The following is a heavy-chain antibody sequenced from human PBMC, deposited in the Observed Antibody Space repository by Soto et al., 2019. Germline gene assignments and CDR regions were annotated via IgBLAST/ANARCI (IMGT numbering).Heavy chain of an antibody. CDR3: ARATYDAWLVRDYCYGDV. CDR1: GDSVSSNSVA. J-gene: IGHJ6*03. CDR2: TYYKSKWYN. V-gene: IGHV6-1*01. D-gene: IGHD6-19*01. Sequence: QVQLQQSAPGMVNPSHTLSLTSGISGDSVSSNSVACNWIRQSPSRGLEWLGRTYYKSKWYNAFAVSVKSRIAINRDTSKNQFYLQLNSVTPEDTAVYYCARATYDAWLVRDYCYGDVWGKGTTVTVSS.